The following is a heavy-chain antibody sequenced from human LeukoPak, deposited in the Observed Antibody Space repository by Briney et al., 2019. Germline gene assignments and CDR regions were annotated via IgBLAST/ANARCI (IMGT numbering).Heavy chain of an antibody. D-gene: IGHD3-9*01. CDR2: INPNSGGT. Sequence: ASVKVSCKASGYTFTGYYMHWVRQAPGQGLEWMGWINPNSGGTNYAQKFQGRVTMTRDTSISTAYMELSRLRSDDTAVYYCATTNLNYDTLTGYYISNDAFDIWGQGTMVTVSS. CDR3: ATTNLNYDTLTGYYISNDAFDI. V-gene: IGHV1-2*02. J-gene: IGHJ3*02. CDR1: GYTFTGYY.